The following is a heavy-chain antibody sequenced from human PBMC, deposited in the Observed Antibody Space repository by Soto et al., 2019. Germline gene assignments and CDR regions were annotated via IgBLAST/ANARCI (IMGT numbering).Heavy chain of an antibody. CDR2: ISNYNGNT. J-gene: IGHJ1*01. CDR1: GYSFNTYN. Sequence: QAQLVQTGAEAKKPGASVKVSCKTSGYSFNTYNINWLRQAPGQGLEWMGWISNYNGNTKYAQKVQGRVTMTTDTSTNTAYRELRSMTSYDTAVYYCAREGRAAVAGSVPCCPHWGQGTLVTVSS. V-gene: IGHV1-18*01. CDR3: AREGRAAVAGSVPCCPH. D-gene: IGHD6-19*01.